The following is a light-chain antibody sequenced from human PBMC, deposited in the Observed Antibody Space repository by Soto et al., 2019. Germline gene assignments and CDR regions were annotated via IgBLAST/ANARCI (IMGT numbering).Light chain of an antibody. J-gene: IGKJ4*01. Sequence: DIQMTQSPSSVSASAGDRVTITCRASQHISSWLAWYQQKPGRAPKLLIYAASTLQSGVPSRFSGSGSGTDFSLTITSLQPEDSATYYCQQADSFPITFGGGTKVDIK. V-gene: IGKV1-12*01. CDR3: QQADSFPIT. CDR2: AAS. CDR1: QHISSW.